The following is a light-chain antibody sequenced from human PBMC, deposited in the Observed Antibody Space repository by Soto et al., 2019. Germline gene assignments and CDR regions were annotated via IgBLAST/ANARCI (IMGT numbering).Light chain of an antibody. J-gene: IGLJ2*01. Sequence: QSALTQPRSVSGSPGQSVTISCSGASYNVGGYNYVSWYQHHPGKAPHLIFYDVTKPPSGVPDRFSGYKSGNAASLTISGLQGEDEADYYCCSYAGIYTWIFGGGTKLTVL. CDR2: DVT. V-gene: IGLV2-11*01. CDR3: CSYAGIYTWI. CDR1: SYNVGGYNY.